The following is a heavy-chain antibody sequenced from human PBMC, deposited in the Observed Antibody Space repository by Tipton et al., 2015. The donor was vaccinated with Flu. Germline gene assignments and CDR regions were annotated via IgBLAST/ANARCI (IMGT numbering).Heavy chain of an antibody. Sequence: TLSLTCTVSGGSISSGSYYCGWIRQPPGKGLEWIGCIYYSGRTYYNPSLKSRVTLSVDTSKNQFSLKLNSVTAADTAVYYCAREKDSSGSEFFQQWGQGTLVTVSS. D-gene: IGHD6-19*01. CDR2: IYYSGRT. CDR1: GGSISSGSYY. J-gene: IGHJ1*01. CDR3: AREKDSSGSEFFQQ. V-gene: IGHV4-39*07.